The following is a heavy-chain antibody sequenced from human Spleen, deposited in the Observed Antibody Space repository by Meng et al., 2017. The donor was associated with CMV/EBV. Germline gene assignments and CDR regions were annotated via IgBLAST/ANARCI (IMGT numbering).Heavy chain of an antibody. D-gene: IGHD3-9*01. CDR1: GFSLSTSGVG. J-gene: IGHJ5*02. CDR2: IYWDDDK. Sequence: HSTLNECGPTRVEPTQTLTLTCTFSGFSLSTSGVGVGWIRQPPGKALEWLALIYWDDDKRYSPSLKSRLTITKDTSKNQVVLTMTNMDPVDTATYYCARTVLRYFDWLFYNWFDPWGQGTLVTVSS. V-gene: IGHV2-5*02. CDR3: ARTVLRYFDWLFYNWFDP.